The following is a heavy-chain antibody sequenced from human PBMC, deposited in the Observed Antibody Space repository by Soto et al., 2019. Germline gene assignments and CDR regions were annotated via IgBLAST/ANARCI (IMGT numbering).Heavy chain of an antibody. CDR2: IYYSGST. V-gene: IGHV4-59*01. CDR3: ARPGNYGSGSYLYYLDY. J-gene: IGHJ4*02. CDR1: GGSIGSYY. D-gene: IGHD3-10*01. Sequence: SETLSLTCTVSGGSIGSYYWSWIRQPPGKGLECIGYIYYSGSTNYNPSLKSRVTISVDTSKNQFSLKLSSVTAADTAVYYCARPGNYGSGSYLYYLDYWGQGTLVTVS.